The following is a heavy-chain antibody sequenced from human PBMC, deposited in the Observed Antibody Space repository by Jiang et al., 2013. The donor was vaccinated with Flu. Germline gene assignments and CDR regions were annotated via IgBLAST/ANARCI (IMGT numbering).Heavy chain of an antibody. V-gene: IGHV3-9*01. CDR3: AKDIRTYYYDSSGYYDY. D-gene: IGHD3-22*01. CDR1: GFTFDDYA. CDR2: ISWNSGSI. J-gene: IGHJ4*02. Sequence: VQLLESGGGLVQPGRSLRLSCAASGFTFDDYAMHWVRQAPGKGLEWVSGISWNSGSIGYADSVKGRFTISRDNAKNSLYLQMNSLRAEDTALYYCAKDIRTYYYDSSGYYDYWGQGTLVTVSS.